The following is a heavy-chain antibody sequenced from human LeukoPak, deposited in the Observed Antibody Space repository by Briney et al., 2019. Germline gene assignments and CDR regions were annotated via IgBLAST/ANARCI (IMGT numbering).Heavy chain of an antibody. CDR1: GGSISGGGYY. V-gene: IGHV4-31*03. D-gene: IGHD3-9*01. CDR2: IYYSGST. Sequence: SETLSLTCTVSGGSISGGGYYWSWIRQHPGKGLEWIGYIYYSGSTYYNPSLKSRVTISVDTSKNQFSLKLSSVTAADTAVYYCARAGYDILTGSSTFDYWGQGTLVTVSS. CDR3: ARAGYDILTGSSTFDY. J-gene: IGHJ4*02.